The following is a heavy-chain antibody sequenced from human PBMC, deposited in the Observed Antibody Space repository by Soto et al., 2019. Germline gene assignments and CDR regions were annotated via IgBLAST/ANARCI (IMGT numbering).Heavy chain of an antibody. CDR1: RDGVSRNNAA. Sequence: PSPNPSLNRGISRDGVSRNNAALKWIRRSPSRGLEWLGRTYYRSKWYNDYAVSVKSRITINPDTSKNQFSLQLNSVTPEDTAVYYCAREGWQQLASWFAPWGQGTLVTVSS. CDR3: AREGWQQLASWFAP. J-gene: IGHJ5*02. V-gene: IGHV6-1*01. CDR2: TYYRSKWYN. D-gene: IGHD2-15*01.